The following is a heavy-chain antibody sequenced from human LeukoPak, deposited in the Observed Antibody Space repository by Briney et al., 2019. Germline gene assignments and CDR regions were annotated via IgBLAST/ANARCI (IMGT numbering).Heavy chain of an antibody. D-gene: IGHD6-13*01. J-gene: IGHJ4*02. CDR3: ARDRSISAAGDTY. V-gene: IGHV3-74*01. CDR2: VNRDGSST. Sequence: AGGSLRLSCPASGFTFSDYWMHWVRQAPGKGLVWVSRVNRDGSSTSYADSVKGRFTISRDNAKNTLSLQMNSLRAEDTAVYYCARDRSISAAGDTYWGQGTLVTVSS. CDR1: GFTFSDYW.